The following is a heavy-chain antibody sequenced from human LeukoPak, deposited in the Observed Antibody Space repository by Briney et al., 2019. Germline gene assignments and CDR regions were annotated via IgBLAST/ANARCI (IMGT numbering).Heavy chain of an antibody. V-gene: IGHV4-59*08. D-gene: IGHD6-13*01. CDR2: IYYSGST. CDR3: AAAAAGTEY. J-gene: IGHJ4*02. Sequence: SETLSLTCTVSGGSISSYYWSWIRQPPGKGLEWIGYIYYSGSTNYNPSLKSRVTISVDTSKNQFSLKLSSVTAADTAVYYCAAAAAGTEYWGQGTPVTVSS. CDR1: GGSISSYY.